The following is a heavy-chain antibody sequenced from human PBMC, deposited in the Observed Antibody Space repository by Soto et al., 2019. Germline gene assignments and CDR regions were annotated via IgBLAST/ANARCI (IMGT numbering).Heavy chain of an antibody. D-gene: IGHD3-3*01. CDR1: GGSISSYY. V-gene: IGHV4-59*01. CDR3: ARGYYDFWSGSSDAFDI. J-gene: IGHJ3*02. Sequence: SETLSLTCTVSGGSISSYYWSWIRQPPGKGLEWIGYIYYSGSTNYNPSLKSRVTISVDTSKNQFSLKLSSVTAADTAVYYRARGYYDFWSGSSDAFDIWGQGTMVTVSS. CDR2: IYYSGST.